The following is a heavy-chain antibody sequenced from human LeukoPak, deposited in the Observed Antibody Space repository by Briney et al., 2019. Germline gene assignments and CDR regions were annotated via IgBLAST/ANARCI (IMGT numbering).Heavy chain of an antibody. D-gene: IGHD3-22*01. CDR2: IYYSGST. J-gene: IGHJ4*02. Sequence: SETLPLTCTVSGGSVSSGSYYWSWIRQPPGKGLEWIGYIYYSGSTNYNPSLKSRVTISVDTSKNQFSLKLSSVTAANTAVYYCARDRYYDSSPDDWGQGTLVTVSS. CDR3: ARDRYYDSSPDD. CDR1: GGSVSSGSYY. V-gene: IGHV4-61*01.